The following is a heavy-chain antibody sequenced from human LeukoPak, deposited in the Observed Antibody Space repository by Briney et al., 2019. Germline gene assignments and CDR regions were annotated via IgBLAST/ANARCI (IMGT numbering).Heavy chain of an antibody. Sequence: PGGSLRLSCAASGFTFSSYAMSWVRQAPGKGLEWVSAISGSGGSTYYADSVKGRFTISRDNSKNTLYLQMNSLRAEDTAVYYCAKESAHSLITMVRGVIITVFDYWGQGTLVTVSS. J-gene: IGHJ4*02. V-gene: IGHV3-23*01. CDR2: ISGSGGST. CDR1: GFTFSSYA. D-gene: IGHD3-10*01. CDR3: AKESAHSLITMVRGVIITVFDY.